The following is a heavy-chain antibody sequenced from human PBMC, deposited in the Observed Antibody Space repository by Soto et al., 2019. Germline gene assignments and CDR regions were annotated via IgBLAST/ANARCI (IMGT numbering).Heavy chain of an antibody. J-gene: IGHJ4*02. CDR3: AYTARDGYNSDY. CDR1: GGTFSSYA. CDR2: IIPIFGTA. V-gene: IGHV1-69*13. Sequence: SVKVSCKXSGGTFSSYAISWVRQAPGQGLEWMGGIIPIFGTANYAQKFQGRVTITADESTSTAYMELSSLRSEDTAVYYCAYTARDGYNSDYWGQGTLVTVSS. D-gene: IGHD5-12*01.